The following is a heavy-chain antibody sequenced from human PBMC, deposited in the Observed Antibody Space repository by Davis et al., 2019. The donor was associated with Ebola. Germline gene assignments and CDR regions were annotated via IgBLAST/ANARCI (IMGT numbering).Heavy chain of an antibody. CDR3: ARGVVVSPWYLDL. CDR2: INTNNGDT. Sequence: AASVKVSCKASGYTFTAYYIHWVRQAPGQGLEWMGWINTNNGDTSYPQKFQGWVTMARDTSITTAYMELNRLTSDDTAVYYCARGVVVSPWYLDLWGRGTLVTVSS. V-gene: IGHV1-2*04. D-gene: IGHD2-15*01. J-gene: IGHJ2*01. CDR1: GYTFTAYY.